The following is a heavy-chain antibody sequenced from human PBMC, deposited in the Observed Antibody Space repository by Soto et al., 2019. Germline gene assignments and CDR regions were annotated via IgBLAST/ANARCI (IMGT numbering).Heavy chain of an antibody. J-gene: IGHJ4*02. D-gene: IGHD3-22*01. CDR3: AKVTDTGPYYYDSSGPSGY. Sequence: GGSLRLSCAASGFTFSSYAMSWVRQAPGKGLEWVSAISGSGGSTYYADSVKGRFTISRDNSKNTLYLQMNSLRAEDTAVYYCAKVTDTGPYYYDSSGPSGYWGQGTLVTVSA. CDR1: GFTFSSYA. CDR2: ISGSGGST. V-gene: IGHV3-23*01.